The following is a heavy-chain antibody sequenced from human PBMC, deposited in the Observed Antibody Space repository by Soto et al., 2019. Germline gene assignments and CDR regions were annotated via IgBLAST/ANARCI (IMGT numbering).Heavy chain of an antibody. J-gene: IGHJ3*01. Sequence: QVHLVQSGGEVKQPGASVKISCQTSGYTFSNYGITWVRQAPGQGLEWVGWVNGDSGNTNYAQNMEGRVTMTTDASTATADMELRNLRSDDTATYYCARGTGLNDGSDLWGQGTVVSVSS. V-gene: IGHV1-18*01. CDR1: GYTFSNYG. CDR2: VNGDSGNT. CDR3: ARGTGLNDGSDL.